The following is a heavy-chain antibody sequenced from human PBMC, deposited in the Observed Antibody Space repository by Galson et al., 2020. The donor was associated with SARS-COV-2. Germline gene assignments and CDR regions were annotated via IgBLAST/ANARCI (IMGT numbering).Heavy chain of an antibody. V-gene: IGHV3-53*01. CDR1: GFTVSNTY. CDR2: LYSGGPT. J-gene: IGHJ6*02. Sequence: GESLKISCVASGFTVSNTYMSWVRQAPGRGLEWVALLYSGGPTSYTDSVKGRFTISRDNSMNTLFLQMNTLRVEDTAVYYCARDPYSSGWTNYYYFAMDVWGQGTTVTVSS. D-gene: IGHD6-19*01. CDR3: ARDPYSSGWTNYYYFAMDV.